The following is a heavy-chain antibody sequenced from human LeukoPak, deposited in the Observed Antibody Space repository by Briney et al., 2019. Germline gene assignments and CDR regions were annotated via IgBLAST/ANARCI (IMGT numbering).Heavy chain of an antibody. Sequence: GGSLRLSCAASGFTFDDYAMHWVRQAPGKGLEWVSHITGDAGSTHYADSVKDRFIISRDNSKNTLYLQMNSLRAEDTAVYYCAREAENYGLTFDIWGQGTMVTVSS. V-gene: IGHV3-43*02. D-gene: IGHD3-10*01. CDR3: AREAENYGLTFDI. CDR2: ITGDAGST. CDR1: GFTFDDYA. J-gene: IGHJ3*02.